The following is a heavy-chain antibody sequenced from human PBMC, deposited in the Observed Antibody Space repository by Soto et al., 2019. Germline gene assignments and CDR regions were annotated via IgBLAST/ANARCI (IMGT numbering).Heavy chain of an antibody. CDR1: GASVSTAY. CDR2: IHASGTT. D-gene: IGHD6-19*01. CDR3: ERDLHGLGGSGWLIAY. J-gene: IGHJ4*02. Sequence: QVQLQESGPGLVKPSETLSLTCTVSGASVSTAYLNWVRQAAGSRLELIGRIHASGTTNYNPSLSRRVTMSVDTHKNHFSLKVSSETAEDTAVYYCERDLHGLGGSGWLIAYWGQGTLVSVSS. V-gene: IGHV4-4*07.